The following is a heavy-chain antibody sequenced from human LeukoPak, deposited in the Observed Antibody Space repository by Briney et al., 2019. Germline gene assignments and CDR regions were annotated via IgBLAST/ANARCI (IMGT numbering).Heavy chain of an antibody. Sequence: PSETLSHTCTVSGGSVSSGSYYWSWTRQPPGKGLEWIGYVYYSGNTNYNPSLKSRVTISVDTSKNQFSLKLTSVTAADTAVYYCARDTGYCSGGSCYPNYFDYWGPGTLVTVSS. CDR2: VYYSGNT. J-gene: IGHJ4*02. CDR3: ARDTGYCSGGSCYPNYFDY. D-gene: IGHD2-15*01. V-gene: IGHV4-61*01. CDR1: GGSVSSGSYY.